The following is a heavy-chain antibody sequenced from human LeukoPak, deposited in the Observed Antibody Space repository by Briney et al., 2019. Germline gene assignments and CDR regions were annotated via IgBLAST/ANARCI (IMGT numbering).Heavy chain of an antibody. CDR1: AFTFHDYG. Sequence: GGSLRLSCAASAFTFHDYGMSWVRQAPGKGLEWVSSINWNSGSTGYADSVKGRFSISRDNGKNSLYLQMNSLRAEDTALYYCARAKDCSSITCPFDIWGQGAMVTVSS. V-gene: IGHV3-20*04. D-gene: IGHD2-2*01. CDR2: INWNSGST. J-gene: IGHJ3*02. CDR3: ARAKDCSSITCPFDI.